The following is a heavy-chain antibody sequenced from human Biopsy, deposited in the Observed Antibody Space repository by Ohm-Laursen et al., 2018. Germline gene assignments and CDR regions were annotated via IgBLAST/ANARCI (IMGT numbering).Heavy chain of an antibody. CDR3: ARVFCTSTTCYGLLDN. Sequence: ASVKVSCKASGYTFTSYDISWVRQAPGQGLEWMGWISPYNDKTSYPPKLQDRVTMTADTSTNTAHMEMRSLRSDDTAVYYCARVFCTSTTCYGLLDNWGQGTLVTVSS. V-gene: IGHV1-18*01. CDR1: GYTFTSYD. CDR2: ISPYNDKT. D-gene: IGHD2/OR15-2a*01. J-gene: IGHJ4*02.